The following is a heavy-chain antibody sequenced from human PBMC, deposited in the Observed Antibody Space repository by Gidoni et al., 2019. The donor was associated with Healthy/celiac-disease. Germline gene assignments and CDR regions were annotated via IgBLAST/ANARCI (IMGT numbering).Heavy chain of an antibody. J-gene: IGHJ6*04. CDR3: ARGRSGWPPYGMDV. CDR2: ISSSSSYI. D-gene: IGHD6-19*01. Sequence: EVQLVESGGGLVKPGGSLRLSCAASGFTFSSYSMNWVRQAPGKGLEWVSSISSSSSYIYYADSVKGRFTISRDNAKNSLYLQMNSLRAEDTAVYYCARGRSGWPPYGMDVWGKGTTVTVSS. V-gene: IGHV3-21*01. CDR1: GFTFSSYS.